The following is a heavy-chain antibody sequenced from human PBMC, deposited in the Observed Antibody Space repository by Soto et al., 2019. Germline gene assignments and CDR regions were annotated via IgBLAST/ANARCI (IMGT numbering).Heavy chain of an antibody. CDR3: AREGRGIAVAPDLFDY. CDR1: GDSVSTNSAT. CDR2: TYYRSKLYN. D-gene: IGHD6-19*01. Sequence: SQTLSLTCVISGDSVSTNSATWDWIRQSPSRGLEWLGRTYYRSKLYNYYAVSVKGRITINPDTSKNQFSLHLNSVTPQDTVVYYCAREGRGIAVAPDLFDYWGQGTLVTVSS. V-gene: IGHV6-1*01. J-gene: IGHJ4*02.